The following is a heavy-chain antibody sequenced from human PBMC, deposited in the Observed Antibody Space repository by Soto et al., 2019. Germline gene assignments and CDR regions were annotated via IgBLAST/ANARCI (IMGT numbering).Heavy chain of an antibody. Sequence: GGSLRLSCAASGFPFGDHAMHWVRQAPGKGLEWVSAITGRGDTTYYADSVKGRFTVSRDNSKNTLFLQMMSLRAEDTAVYYCAKDLYVQPPSGWFDPWGQGTVVTV. V-gene: IGHV3-23*01. J-gene: IGHJ5*02. D-gene: IGHD1-26*01. CDR2: ITGRGDTT. CDR1: GFPFGDHA. CDR3: AKDLYVQPPSGWFDP.